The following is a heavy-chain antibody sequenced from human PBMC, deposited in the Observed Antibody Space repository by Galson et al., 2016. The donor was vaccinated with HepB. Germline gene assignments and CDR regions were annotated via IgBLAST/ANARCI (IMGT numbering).Heavy chain of an antibody. CDR1: GGSISSYY. D-gene: IGHD2-2*01. CDR3: ARVPCTSTTCNDDAFDI. V-gene: IGHV4-4*07. Sequence: ETLSLTCIVSGGSISSYYWSWIRQPAGKGLEWIGRLYISGNTDYNPSLKSRVTMSQDTSRNQFSLKLTSVTAADTAVYFCARVPCTSTTCNDDAFDIWGQGTMVTVSS. J-gene: IGHJ3*02. CDR2: LYISGNT.